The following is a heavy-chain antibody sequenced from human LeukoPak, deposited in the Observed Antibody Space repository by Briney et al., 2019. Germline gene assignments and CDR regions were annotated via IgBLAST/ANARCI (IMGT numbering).Heavy chain of an antibody. J-gene: IGHJ4*02. V-gene: IGHV3-30-3*01. CDR1: GFTFSSYA. D-gene: IGHD2-15*01. CDR3: ARDSGTVVTEYYFDY. Sequence: GRSLRLSCAASGFTFSSYAMHWVRQAPGKGLEWVAVISYDGSNKYYADSVKGRFTISRDNSKNTLYLQMNSLRAEDTAVYYCARDSGTVVTEYYFDYWGQGTLVTVSS. CDR2: ISYDGSNK.